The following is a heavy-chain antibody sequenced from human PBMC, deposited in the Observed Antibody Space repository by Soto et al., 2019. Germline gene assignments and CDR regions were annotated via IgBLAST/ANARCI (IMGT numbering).Heavy chain of an antibody. Sequence: QVRLQESGPGLVKPSETLSLTCSVSGDSVTRANAYWIWLRQAPGKGLEWIGYLYKNGSTNYKPSLRSRVSLSLDTSKNQFSVNLTSVTTADSAIYYCAKLQPPGWIDAWGHGTLVAVS. J-gene: IGHJ5*01. D-gene: IGHD4-4*01. CDR1: GDSVTRANAY. CDR3: AKLQPPGWIDA. V-gene: IGHV4-61*01. CDR2: LYKNGST.